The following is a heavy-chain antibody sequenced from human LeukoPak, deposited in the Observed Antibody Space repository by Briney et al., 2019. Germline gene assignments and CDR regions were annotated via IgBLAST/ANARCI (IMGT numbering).Heavy chain of an antibody. CDR3: AQQKAGYSGSPSWFDP. D-gene: IGHD5-12*01. CDR2: FNPEHTET. Sequence: ASVKVSCKVSGYSLSDLSLQWVRQAPGQGREWMGGFNPEHTETIYSQKFQGRVTLTEDTSTDTAYMELSSLRSEDTAMYFCAQQKAGYSGSPSWFDPWGQGTLVTVSS. V-gene: IGHV1-24*01. J-gene: IGHJ5*02. CDR1: GYSLSDLS.